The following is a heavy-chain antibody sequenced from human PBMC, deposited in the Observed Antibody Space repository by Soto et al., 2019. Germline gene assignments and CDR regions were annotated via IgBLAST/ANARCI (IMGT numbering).Heavy chain of an antibody. CDR2: ISGGGGRT. J-gene: IGHJ5*02. Sequence: EVQLLESGGGVVQPGGSLRLSCAASGFTFSSYAMSWVRQAPGKGLEWVSTISGGGGRTYYAESVKGRFTISRDNSRNKLYLEMNSMRAEDTALYYCAKGVTVAGPYALGSWGQGTLVTVSS. CDR3: AKGVTVAGPYALGS. D-gene: IGHD6-19*01. V-gene: IGHV3-23*01. CDR1: GFTFSSYA.